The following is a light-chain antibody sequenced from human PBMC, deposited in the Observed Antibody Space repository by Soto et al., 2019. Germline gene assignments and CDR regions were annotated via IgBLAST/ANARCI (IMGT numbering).Light chain of an antibody. Sequence: SYGLTQPSSVSVSPGQTARITCSGDALAKQYAYWYQQKPGHAPVLVIYKDTERPSGIPERFSGSSSGTTVTLSISGVQAEDEADYYCQSADISGPYVFGIGTKLTVL. J-gene: IGLJ1*01. CDR2: KDT. V-gene: IGLV3-25*03. CDR1: ALAKQY. CDR3: QSADISGPYV.